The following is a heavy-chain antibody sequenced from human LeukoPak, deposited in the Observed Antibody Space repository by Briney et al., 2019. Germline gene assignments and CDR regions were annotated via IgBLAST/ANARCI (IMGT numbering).Heavy chain of an antibody. CDR2: INPNSGGT. D-gene: IGHD2-2*01. CDR1: GYTFTVYY. V-gene: IGHV1-2*02. Sequence: GASVNVSFKASGYTFTVYYMHGVRQAPGQGGEGMGWINPNSGGTNYAQKFQGRVTITRDTSISTAYMELSRLRSDDTAVYYCARDLKEYQLPPSVSNYYYYYMDVWGKGTTVTVSS. CDR3: ARDLKEYQLPPSVSNYYYYYMDV. J-gene: IGHJ6*03.